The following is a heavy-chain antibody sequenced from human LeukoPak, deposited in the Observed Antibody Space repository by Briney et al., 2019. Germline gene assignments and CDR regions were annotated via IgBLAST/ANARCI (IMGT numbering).Heavy chain of an antibody. CDR3: ARRGQYSWFDP. CDR2: IYYSGST. V-gene: IGHV4-39*01. D-gene: IGHD5-12*01. CDR1: GGSISSSSYY. Sequence: PSETLSLTCTVSGGSISSSSYYWGWIRQPPGKGLEWIGSIYYSGSTYYNPSLKSRVTISVDTSKNQFSLKLSSVTAADTAVYYCARRGQYSWFDPWGQGTLVTVSS. J-gene: IGHJ5*02.